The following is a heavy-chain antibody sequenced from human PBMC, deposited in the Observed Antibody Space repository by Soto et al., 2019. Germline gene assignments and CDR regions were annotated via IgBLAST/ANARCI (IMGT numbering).Heavy chain of an antibody. Sequence: GGSLRVSCAASGFTFSDYDRSWIRQAPGKGLEWVSYISSSGSIIYYADSVKGRFTISRDNSKNTLYLQMNSLRAEDSAVYYCAREYSDGWFDPWGQGTLVTVSS. V-gene: IGHV3-11*04. CDR1: GFTFSDYD. J-gene: IGHJ5*02. CDR3: AREYSDGWFDP. D-gene: IGHD2-21*01. CDR2: ISSSGSII.